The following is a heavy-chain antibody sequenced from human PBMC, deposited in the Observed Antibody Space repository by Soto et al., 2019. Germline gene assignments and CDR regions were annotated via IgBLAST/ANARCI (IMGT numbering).Heavy chain of an antibody. CDR3: EKGREYYDILTGPVDD. J-gene: IGHJ4*02. CDR1: GFTFSSYA. Sequence: GSLRLSCAASGFTFSSYAMSWVRQAPGKGLEWVSAISGSGGSTYYADSVKGRFTISRDNSKNTLYLQMNSLRAEDTAVYYCEKGREYYDILTGPVDDRGQGTLVTVTS. CDR2: ISGSGGST. D-gene: IGHD3-9*01. V-gene: IGHV3-23*01.